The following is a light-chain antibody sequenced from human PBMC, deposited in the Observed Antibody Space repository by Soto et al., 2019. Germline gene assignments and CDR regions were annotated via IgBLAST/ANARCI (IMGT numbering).Light chain of an antibody. CDR1: SSDVGSYNL. CDR2: EGS. CDR3: SSYAGAVV. Sequence: QLVLTQPASVSGSPGQSITISCTGTSSDVGSYNLVSWYQHHPGKAPKLMIYEGSNRPSGVSTRFSGSKSGNTASLTISGLQAEDEADYYCSSYAGAVVFGGGTKVTVL. V-gene: IGLV2-23*01. J-gene: IGLJ2*01.